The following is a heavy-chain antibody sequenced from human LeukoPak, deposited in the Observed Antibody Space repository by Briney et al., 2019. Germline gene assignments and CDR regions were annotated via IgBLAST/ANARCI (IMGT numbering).Heavy chain of an antibody. Sequence: GGSLRLSCAASGFTFSSYAMSWVRQAPGKGLEWVSAISGSGGSTYYADSMKGRFTISRDNSKNTLYLQMNSLRAEDTAVYYCAKAPMVYDFWSGYYLYGMDVWGQGTTVTVSS. CDR2: ISGSGGST. J-gene: IGHJ6*02. D-gene: IGHD3-3*01. CDR1: GFTFSSYA. CDR3: AKAPMVYDFWSGYYLYGMDV. V-gene: IGHV3-23*01.